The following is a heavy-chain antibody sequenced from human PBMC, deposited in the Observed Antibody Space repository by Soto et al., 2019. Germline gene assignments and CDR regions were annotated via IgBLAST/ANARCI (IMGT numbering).Heavy chain of an antibody. D-gene: IGHD3-16*01. CDR2: INTDGSST. Sequence: EVQLVESGGGLVQPGGSLRLSCAASGLTFSSYWMHWVRQAPGKGLVWVSRINTDGSSTTYADSVKGRFTISRDNTKNTLYLQMNSLSVEDTAVYYCERARGGNIHFDYWGQGTLVTVSS. J-gene: IGHJ4*02. V-gene: IGHV3-74*01. CDR1: GLTFSSYW. CDR3: ERARGGNIHFDY.